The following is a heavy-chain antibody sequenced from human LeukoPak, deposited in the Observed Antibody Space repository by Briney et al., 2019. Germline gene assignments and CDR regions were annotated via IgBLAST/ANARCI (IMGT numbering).Heavy chain of an antibody. Sequence: ASVKVSCKASGYTFTSYDINWVRQATGQGLEWMGWMNPNSGNTGYAQKFQGRVTMTRNTSISTAYMELSSLRSEDTAVYYCARFPVVAAHQTYYYYGMDVWGQGTTVTVSS. J-gene: IGHJ6*02. D-gene: IGHD2-15*01. CDR2: MNPNSGNT. CDR3: ARFPVVAAHQTYYYYGMDV. V-gene: IGHV1-8*01. CDR1: GYTFTSYD.